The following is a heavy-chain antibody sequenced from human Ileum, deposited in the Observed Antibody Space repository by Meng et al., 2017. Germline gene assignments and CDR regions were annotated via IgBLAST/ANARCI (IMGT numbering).Heavy chain of an antibody. Sequence: GESLKISCAASGFTFSSCAMTWVRQAPGKGLEWVSVISDSGGATFYADSVKGRFTISRDNSKNTLYLQKNSLRAEDTAVYYCGKGRTIAGTTRYFDYWGQGTLVTVSS. CDR1: GFTFSSCA. D-gene: IGHD1-20*01. CDR2: ISDSGGAT. V-gene: IGHV3-23*01. J-gene: IGHJ4*02. CDR3: GKGRTIAGTTRYFDY.